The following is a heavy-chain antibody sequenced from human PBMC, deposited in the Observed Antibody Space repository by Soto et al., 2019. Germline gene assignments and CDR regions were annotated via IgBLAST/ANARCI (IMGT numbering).Heavy chain of an antibody. D-gene: IGHD1-1*01. CDR1: GVSISSGAYY. J-gene: IGHJ4*02. Sequence: QVQLQESGPGLVKPSQTLSLTCTVSGVSISSGAYYWSWIRQHPGKGLEWIGYIYYSGSTYYNPSLKSRVTISVDTFKNQFSLKVRSVTAADTAVYYCARTWNGDFDYWGQGTLVTVSS. CDR2: IYYSGST. V-gene: IGHV4-31*03. CDR3: ARTWNGDFDY.